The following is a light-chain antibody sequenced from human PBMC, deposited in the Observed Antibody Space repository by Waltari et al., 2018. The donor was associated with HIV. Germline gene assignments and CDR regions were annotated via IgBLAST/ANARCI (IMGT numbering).Light chain of an antibody. CDR3: QKYDDPALT. Sequence: DIQLPQSPSSLSASVGHSVTITCQASQGISNYLNWYQQKPGKAPKLLIYDATHLYTGVPSRFSGSGSGTDFTLTISRLQPEDIATYYCQKYDDPALTFGGGTKVQI. CDR2: DAT. V-gene: IGKV1-33*01. CDR1: QGISNY. J-gene: IGKJ4*01.